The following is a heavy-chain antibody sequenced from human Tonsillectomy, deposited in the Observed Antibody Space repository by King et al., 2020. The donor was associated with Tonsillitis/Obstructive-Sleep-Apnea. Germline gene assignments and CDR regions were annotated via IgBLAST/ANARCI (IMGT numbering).Heavy chain of an antibody. CDR3: ARGGDKYDAFDI. D-gene: IGHD4-17*01. J-gene: IGHJ3*02. CDR2: INHSEST. V-gene: IGHV4-34*01. CDR1: GGSFSGYY. Sequence: VQLQQWGAGLLKPSETLSLPCAVYGGSFSGYYWSWIRQPPGKGLEWIGEINHSESTNYNPSLKSRVTVSVDTSKNQFSLTLSSVTAADTAVYYCARGGDKYDAFDIWGQGTMVTVSS.